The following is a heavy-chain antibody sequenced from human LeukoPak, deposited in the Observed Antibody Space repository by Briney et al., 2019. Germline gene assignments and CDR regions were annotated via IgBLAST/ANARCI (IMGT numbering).Heavy chain of an antibody. CDR2: MNPNSGNT. D-gene: IGHD3-10*01. J-gene: IGHJ5*02. Sequence: PEASVKVSCKASGYTFTSYDINWVRQATGQGLEWMGWMNPNSGNTGYAQKFQGRVTMTRNTSISTAYMELSSLRSEDTAVYYCARGRYYYGSGSTWFDPWGQGTLVTVSS. CDR1: GYTFTSYD. V-gene: IGHV1-8*01. CDR3: ARGRYYYGSGSTWFDP.